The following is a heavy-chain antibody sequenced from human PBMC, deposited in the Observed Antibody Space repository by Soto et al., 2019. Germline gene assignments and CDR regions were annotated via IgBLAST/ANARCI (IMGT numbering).Heavy chain of an antibody. J-gene: IGHJ4*02. V-gene: IGHV4-4*02. CDR3: SRDSPIDASAQVRGY. D-gene: IGHD1-26*01. Sequence: SETLSLTCAVSVGSISSSNWWSWVRQPPGKGLEWIGEIYHSGSTNYNPSLKSRVTISVDKSKNQFSLKLSSVTAADTAVYYGSRDSPIDASAQVRGYWGKGTMGIVS. CDR2: IYHSGST. CDR1: VGSISSSNW.